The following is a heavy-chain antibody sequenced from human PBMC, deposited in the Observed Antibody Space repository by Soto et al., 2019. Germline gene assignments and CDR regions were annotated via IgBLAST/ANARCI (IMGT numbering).Heavy chain of an antibody. Sequence: EVQLLESGGGLAQPGGSLRLSCTASGFTFSNYAMSWVRQAPDKGLEWVSAISGRGGSTYYADSVKGRFTISRDNSKNMLFLQLNSLRAEDTALYYCAKDSTVTTSLYPYYYGLDVWGQGTTVTVSS. J-gene: IGHJ6*02. CDR1: GFTFSNYA. V-gene: IGHV3-23*01. D-gene: IGHD4-17*01. CDR2: ISGRGGST. CDR3: AKDSTVTTSLYPYYYGLDV.